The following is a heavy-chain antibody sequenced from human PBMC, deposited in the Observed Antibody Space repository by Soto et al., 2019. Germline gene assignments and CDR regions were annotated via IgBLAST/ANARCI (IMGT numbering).Heavy chain of an antibody. V-gene: IGHV3-30*18. J-gene: IGHJ4*02. CDR1: GFTFNTYG. CDR3: AKSPNFYCSSPNCYKFYFDF. Sequence: GGSLRLSCAASGFTFNTYGMHWVREAPGKGVEWVAVIYYDGSDKYYADSVKGRFIISRDNSKNTLYLQMNSLRAEDTAIYYCAKSPNFYCSSPNCYKFYFDFWGQGALVTVSS. CDR2: IYYDGSDK. D-gene: IGHD2-2*02.